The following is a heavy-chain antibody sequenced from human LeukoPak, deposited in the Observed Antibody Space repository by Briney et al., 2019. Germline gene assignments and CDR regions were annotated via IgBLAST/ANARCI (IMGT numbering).Heavy chain of an antibody. CDR1: GFTFSAYG. CDR2: IWHDGSNK. CDR3: ARDNAHWAYYFDY. V-gene: IGHV3-33*01. J-gene: IGHJ4*02. D-gene: IGHD3-16*01. Sequence: GTSLRLSCDASGFTFSAYGMHWVRQAPGKGLEWEAIIWHDGSNKYYADSVKGRFTISRDNSKNTLYLQINSLGAEDTAVYYCARDNAHWAYYFDYWGQGTLVTVSS.